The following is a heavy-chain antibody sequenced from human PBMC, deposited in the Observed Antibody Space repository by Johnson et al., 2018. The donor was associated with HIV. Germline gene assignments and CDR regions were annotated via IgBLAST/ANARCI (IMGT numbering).Heavy chain of an antibody. Sequence: QVQLVESGGGVVQPGRSLRLSCAASGFTFSSYAMHWVRQAPGKGLEWVAVISYDGSNKYYADSVKGRFTISRDNSKNTAYLQMNSLKTEDTAVYYCTVHSGERTDHDAFDIWCQGTMVTVSS. J-gene: IGHJ3*02. V-gene: IGHV3-30*04. D-gene: IGHD1-26*01. CDR1: GFTFSSYA. CDR2: ISYDGSNK. CDR3: TVHSGERTDHDAFDI.